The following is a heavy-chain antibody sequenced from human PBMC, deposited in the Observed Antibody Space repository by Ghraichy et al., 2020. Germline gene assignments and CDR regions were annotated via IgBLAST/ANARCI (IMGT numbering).Heavy chain of an antibody. D-gene: IGHD4-17*01. Sequence: GGSLRLSCSGSGFTFSSYAMSWVRQAPGKGLEWVSGINGGGGITDYADSVKGRFIISRDNSKNTLYLQMNSLRAEDPAVYYCAKEPPMSTVSPDWGQGSPVTVSS. V-gene: IGHV3-23*01. J-gene: IGHJ4*02. CDR1: GFTFSSYA. CDR2: INGGGGIT. CDR3: AKEPPMSTVSPD.